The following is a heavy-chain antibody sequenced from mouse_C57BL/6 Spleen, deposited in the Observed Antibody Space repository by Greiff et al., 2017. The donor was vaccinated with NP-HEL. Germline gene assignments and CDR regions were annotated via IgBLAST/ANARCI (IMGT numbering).Heavy chain of an antibody. V-gene: IGHV5-16*01. J-gene: IGHJ1*03. D-gene: IGHD1-1*01. CDR3: ARDPFYYYGSSYWDFDV. CDR2: INYDGSST. CDR1: GFTFSDYY. Sequence: EVKLMESEGGLVQPGSSMKLSCTASGFTFSDYYMAWVRQVPEKGLEWVANINYDGSSTYYLDSLKSRFIISRDNAKNSLYLKMSSLKSEDTATDYCARDPFYYYGSSYWDFDVWGTGTTVTVSS.